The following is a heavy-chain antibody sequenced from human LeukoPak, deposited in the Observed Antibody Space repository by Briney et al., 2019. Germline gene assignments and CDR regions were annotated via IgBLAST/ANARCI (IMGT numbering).Heavy chain of an antibody. CDR2: IARSTDII. Sequence: GGSLRLSCAASGFTFSDDSMTWVRQAPGKGLEWVSYIARSTDIIYYADSVRGRFTISRDSASNSLYLQMNSLRDEDTAVYYCARIIPSYGAIDYWGQGSLVTVSS. D-gene: IGHD4-17*01. CDR1: GFTFSDDS. CDR3: ARIIPSYGAIDY. V-gene: IGHV3-48*02. J-gene: IGHJ4*02.